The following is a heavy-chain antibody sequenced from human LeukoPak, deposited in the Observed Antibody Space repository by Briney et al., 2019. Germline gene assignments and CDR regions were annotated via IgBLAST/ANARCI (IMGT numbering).Heavy chain of an antibody. CDR1: GFTFSSYA. CDR2: ISYDGSNK. J-gene: IGHJ6*02. CDR3: ARDVKIAVAGNYYYGMDV. D-gene: IGHD6-19*01. V-gene: IGHV3-30-3*01. Sequence: GGSLRLSYAASGFTFSSYAMHWVRQAPGKGLEWVAVISYDGSNKYYADSVKGRFTISRDNSKNTLYLQMNSLRAEDTAVYYCARDVKIAVAGNYYYGMDVWGQGTTVTVSS.